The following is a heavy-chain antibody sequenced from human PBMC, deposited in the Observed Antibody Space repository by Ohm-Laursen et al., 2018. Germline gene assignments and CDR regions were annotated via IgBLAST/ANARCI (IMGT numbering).Heavy chain of an antibody. CDR3: ARIVSPWYYFDY. Sequence: TQTLTLTCTFSGFSLTTSGMCVTWIRQPPGKALEWLARIDWDEDKYYSTSLKTRLTISKDTSKNQVVLTMTNMDPVDTATYYCARIVSPWYYFDYWGQGTLVTVSS. J-gene: IGHJ4*02. V-gene: IGHV2-70*11. CDR1: GFSLTTSGMC. CDR2: IDWDEDK.